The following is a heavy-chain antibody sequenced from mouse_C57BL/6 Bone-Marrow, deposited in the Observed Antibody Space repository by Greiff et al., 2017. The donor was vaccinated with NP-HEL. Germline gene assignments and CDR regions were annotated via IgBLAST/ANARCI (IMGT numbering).Heavy chain of an antibody. J-gene: IGHJ2*01. CDR3: ARETTVGPSYFDY. CDR2: IDPSDSET. CDR1: GYTFTSYW. D-gene: IGHD1-1*01. V-gene: IGHV1-52*01. Sequence: QVQLQQPGAELVRPGSSVKLSCKASGYTFTSYWMHWVKQRPIQGLEWIGNIDPSDSETPYNQKFKDKATLTVDKSASTAYMQLSSLTSEDSAVYYGARETTVGPSYFDYWGQGTTLTVSS.